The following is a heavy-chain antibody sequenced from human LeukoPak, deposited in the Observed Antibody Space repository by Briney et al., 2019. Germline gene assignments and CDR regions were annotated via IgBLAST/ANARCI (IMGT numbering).Heavy chain of an antibody. D-gene: IGHD3-22*01. CDR3: AREGDSSAAGDAFDI. Sequence: PGGSLRLSCAASGFTFSSYEMNWVRQAPGKGLEWVSYISSSGSTIYYADSVKGRFTISRDNAKNSLYLQMNSLRAEDTAVYYCAREGDSSAAGDAFDIWGQGTMVTVSS. V-gene: IGHV3-48*03. CDR1: GFTFSSYE. CDR2: ISSSGSTI. J-gene: IGHJ3*02.